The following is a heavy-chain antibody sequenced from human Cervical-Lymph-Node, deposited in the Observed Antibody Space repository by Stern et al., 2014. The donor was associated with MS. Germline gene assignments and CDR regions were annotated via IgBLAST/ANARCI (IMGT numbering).Heavy chain of an antibody. CDR2: ISYSGFT. Sequence: QVQLQESGPGLVKPSETLSLTCTVSGGSISSSSYYWNWIRQPPGKGLEWIGSISYSGFTYYNPSLKSRLPISLATSETQFSLRLSPVTAADTAVYYCASNRGSGSSSGVKWGQGTLVTVSS. V-gene: IGHV4-39*01. CDR3: ASNRGSGSSSGVK. J-gene: IGHJ4*02. D-gene: IGHD6-6*01. CDR1: GGSISSSSYY.